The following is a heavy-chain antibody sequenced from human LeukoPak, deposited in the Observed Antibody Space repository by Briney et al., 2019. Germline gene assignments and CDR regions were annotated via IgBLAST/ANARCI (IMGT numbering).Heavy chain of an antibody. D-gene: IGHD3-16*02. CDR1: GFSFSNYY. Sequence: GGSLRLSCASSGFSFSNYYMSWVRQAPGKGLEWISYITTSGSSTNYADSVKGRFTISRDNAKNSVVLQVNSLRTEDTAVYYCTRERRGSYHAFDYWGQGTLVTVSS. CDR3: TRERRGSYHAFDY. V-gene: IGHV3-11*01. J-gene: IGHJ4*02. CDR2: ITTSGSST.